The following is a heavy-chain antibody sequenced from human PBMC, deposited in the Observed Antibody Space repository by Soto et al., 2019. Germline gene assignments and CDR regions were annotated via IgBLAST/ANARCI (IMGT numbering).Heavy chain of an antibody. D-gene: IGHD6-6*01. V-gene: IGHV1-69*01. J-gene: IGHJ2*01. CDR2: TIPILGTA. CDR1: GGTLSSSA. CDR3: AREYSSSSQYLYFDV. Sequence: QVHLVQSGAEVRKPGSSVKVSCQASGGTLSSSAVSWVRQAPGQGLEWVGGTIPILGTAHYAQQFQGRVTFTADDSTNTAYMELSSLTAEDTAVYYCAREYSSSSQYLYFDVWGRGTLVTVSS.